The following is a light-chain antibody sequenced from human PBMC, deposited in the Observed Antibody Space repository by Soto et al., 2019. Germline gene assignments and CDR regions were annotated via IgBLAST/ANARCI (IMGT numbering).Light chain of an antibody. J-gene: IGKJ5*01. CDR1: QSVSSY. CDR2: GAS. CDR3: QQYGASLIT. Sequence: EVMLTQSPGTLSLSPGERATLCCRASQSVSSYLAWYQQKPGQAPRLLIYGASSRATGIPDRFSGSGSATDFILTISRVEPEDFAVYFCQQYGASLITFGQGTRLEIK. V-gene: IGKV3-20*01.